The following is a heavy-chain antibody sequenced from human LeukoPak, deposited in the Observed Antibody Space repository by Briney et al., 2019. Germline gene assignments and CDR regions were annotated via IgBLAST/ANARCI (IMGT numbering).Heavy chain of an antibody. Sequence: PSETLSLTCAVYGGPFSGYYWSWIRQPPGKGLEWIGEINHSGSTNYNPSLKSRVTISVDTSKNQFSLKLSSVTAADTAVYYCARAYGRTGSYFDYWGQGTLVTVSS. J-gene: IGHJ4*02. CDR3: ARAYGRTGSYFDY. V-gene: IGHV4-34*01. CDR1: GGPFSGYY. CDR2: INHSGST. D-gene: IGHD3-10*02.